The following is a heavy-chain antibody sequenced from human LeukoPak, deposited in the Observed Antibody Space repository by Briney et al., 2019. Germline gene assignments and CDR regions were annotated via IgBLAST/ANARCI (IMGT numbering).Heavy chain of an antibody. D-gene: IGHD2-15*01. CDR1: GGSISSYY. Sequence: SETLSLTCTVSGGSISSYYWSWIRQPPGKGLEWIGYIYYSGSTNYNPSLKSRVTISVDTSKNQFSLKLSSVTAADTAVYYCARDLPPAVVVAASAVVYFDYWGQGTLVTVSS. J-gene: IGHJ4*02. V-gene: IGHV4-59*01. CDR3: ARDLPPAVVVAASAVVYFDY. CDR2: IYYSGST.